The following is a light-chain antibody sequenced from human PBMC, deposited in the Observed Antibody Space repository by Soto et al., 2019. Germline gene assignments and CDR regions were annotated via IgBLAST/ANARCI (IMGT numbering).Light chain of an antibody. V-gene: IGKV1-39*01. CDR3: PQDYSKTGK. CDR1: QSISSY. J-gene: IGKJ1*01. CDR2: AAS. Sequence: DIQMTHTPASVSVSLVDLLTITFRASQSISSYLNWYQQKPGKAPKLLIYAASTLQSGVPSRFSGSGSGTDFTLTISGLRSEDFATYYCPQDYSKTGKFGQGTKVEIK.